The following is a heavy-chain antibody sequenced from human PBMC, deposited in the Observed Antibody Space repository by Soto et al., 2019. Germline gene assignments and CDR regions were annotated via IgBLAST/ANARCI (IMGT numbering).Heavy chain of an antibody. J-gene: IGHJ4*02. CDR3: AKRDVPHSTANAYFYDH. CDR1: GFPFAPST. Sequence: GSLRLSCGVSGFPFAPSTMSWVRQAPGKGLEWVSTISVSVGSTYSADSVQGRFTVSSDISDNTLFLRMTSLTADDTAVYFCAKRDVPHSTANAYFYDHWGRGVLVTVSS. V-gene: IGHV3-23*01. D-gene: IGHD4-17*01. CDR2: ISVSVGST.